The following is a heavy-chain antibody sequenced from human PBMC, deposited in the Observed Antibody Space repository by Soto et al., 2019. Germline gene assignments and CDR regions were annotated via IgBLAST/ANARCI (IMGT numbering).Heavy chain of an antibody. CDR1: EGTFSTHA. D-gene: IGHD3-22*01. J-gene: IGHJ2*01. Sequence: QVQLEQSGAEVKKPGSSVKVSCKASEGTFSTHAISWVRQAPKEGLEYMGGIVPLFGTTNFAQKFQGRVSITADKATSTVSMELISLRFEDTAIYYCASTKYDSSAYYYWYLGLWGRGTLVTVSS. CDR3: ASTKYDSSAYYYWYLGL. V-gene: IGHV1-69*06. CDR2: IVPLFGTT.